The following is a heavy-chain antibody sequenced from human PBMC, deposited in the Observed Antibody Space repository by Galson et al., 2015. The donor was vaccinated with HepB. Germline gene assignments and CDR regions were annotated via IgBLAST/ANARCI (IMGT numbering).Heavy chain of an antibody. Sequence: SLRLSCAASGFSVSSYWITWVRQAPGKGLEWVADIKQDGSEKYYVAAVKGRFTISKDNAKNSLYLQMNSLRAEDTAVYFCASGLRFVGAHWGQGTLVTVSS. V-gene: IGHV3-7*03. D-gene: IGHD3-3*01. CDR2: IKQDGSEK. CDR1: GFSVSSYW. CDR3: ASGLRFVGAH. J-gene: IGHJ4*02.